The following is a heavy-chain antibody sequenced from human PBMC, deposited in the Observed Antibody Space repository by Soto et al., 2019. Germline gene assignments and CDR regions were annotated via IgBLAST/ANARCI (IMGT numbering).Heavy chain of an antibody. CDR2: TYYRSRWYS. Sequence: PSQTLSLTCVISGDSVSSSSVAWNWVRQSPSRGLEWLGRTYYRSRWYSDFAVSVRGRIVINADTSKNQFSLQLNSVTPEDTAVYFCARSEEDSDYYYGLDVWGQGTTVTVSS. J-gene: IGHJ6*02. CDR1: GDSVSSSSVA. CDR3: ARSEEDSDYYYGLDV. D-gene: IGHD2-15*01. V-gene: IGHV6-1*01.